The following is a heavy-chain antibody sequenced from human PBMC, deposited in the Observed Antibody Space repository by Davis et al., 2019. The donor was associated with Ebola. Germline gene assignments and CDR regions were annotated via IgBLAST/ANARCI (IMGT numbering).Heavy chain of an antibody. J-gene: IGHJ4*02. V-gene: IGHV4-34*01. CDR1: GGSFSGYY. CDR3: ARTLPVGAKYYFDY. CDR2: INHSGST. D-gene: IGHD1-26*01. Sequence: GSLRLSCAVYGGSFSGYYWSWIRQPPGKGLEWIGEINHSGSTNYNPSLKSRVTISVDTSKNQFSLKLSSVTAADTAVYYCARTLPVGAKYYFDYWGQGTLVTVSS.